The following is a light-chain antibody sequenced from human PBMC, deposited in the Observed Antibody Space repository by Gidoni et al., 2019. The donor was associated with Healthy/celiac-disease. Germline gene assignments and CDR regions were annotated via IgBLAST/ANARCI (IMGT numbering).Light chain of an antibody. Sequence: SPLTQPRPVSGSPGPSVTISCSGTSSDIGGYNSVSWYQQHPGKAPKLMIYDVSKRPSGVPDRFSGSKSGNSASLTISGLQAEDEADYYCSSYAGTYTLYVLGPGTKVTVL. J-gene: IGLJ1*01. CDR1: SSDIGGYNS. CDR2: DVS. V-gene: IGLV2-11*01. CDR3: SSYAGTYTLYV.